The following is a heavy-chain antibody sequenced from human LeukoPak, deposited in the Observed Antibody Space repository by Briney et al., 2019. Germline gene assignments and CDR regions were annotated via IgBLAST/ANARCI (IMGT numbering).Heavy chain of an antibody. V-gene: IGHV3-30-3*01. CDR3: ARDQNGVGALLY. J-gene: IGHJ4*02. CDR2: ISYDGSNK. Sequence: PGGSLRLSCAASGFTFSSYAMHWVRQAPGKGLEWVAVISYDGSNKYYADSVKGRFTISRDNSKNTLYLRMNSLRAQDTAVYYCARDQNGVGALLYWGQGTLVTVSS. D-gene: IGHD4/OR15-4a*01. CDR1: GFTFSSYA.